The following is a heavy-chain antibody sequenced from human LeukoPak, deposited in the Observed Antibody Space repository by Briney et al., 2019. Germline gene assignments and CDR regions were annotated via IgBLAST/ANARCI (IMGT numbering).Heavy chain of an antibody. CDR3: ARGRDYGDYVGAFDI. CDR2: IKQDGSEK. Sequence: GGSLRLSCAASGFTFSSYWMSWVRQAPGKGLEWVANIKQDGSEKYYVDSVKGRFTISRDNAKNSLYLQMNSLRAEDTAVYYCARGRDYGDYVGAFDIWGQGTMVTVSS. D-gene: IGHD4-17*01. J-gene: IGHJ3*02. V-gene: IGHV3-7*01. CDR1: GFTFSSYW.